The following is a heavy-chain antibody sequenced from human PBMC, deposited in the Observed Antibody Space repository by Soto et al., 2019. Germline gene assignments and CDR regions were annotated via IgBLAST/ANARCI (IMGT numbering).Heavy chain of an antibody. V-gene: IGHV4-34*02. J-gene: IGHJ4*02. CDR2: ISHSGNT. CDR3: ARGHLPGGNSFYFDY. CDR1: GGSFSGNN. Sequence: QVQLQQWGAGLLKPSETLSLTCAVSGGSFSGNNWTWIRQPPGKGLEWIGEISHSGNTNYHPSLKSRVTISVDTAENQFSLNLSSVTAADSADYYCARGHLPGGNSFYFDYWGQGSRVTVSS. D-gene: IGHD4-4*01.